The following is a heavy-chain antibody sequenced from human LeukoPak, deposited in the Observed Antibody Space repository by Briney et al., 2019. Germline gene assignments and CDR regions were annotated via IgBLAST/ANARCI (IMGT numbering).Heavy chain of an antibody. CDR3: ARELDGSGSFDY. Sequence: GGSLRLSCAASGFTFSRYTMHWVRQAPGKRLEYFSAINSNGRSTYYADSVKGRFTLSRGNSRNTLYLQMGSLRIEDTAVYYCARELDGSGSFDYWGQGTLVTVSS. CDR1: GFTFSRYT. J-gene: IGHJ4*02. CDR2: INSNGRST. V-gene: IGHV3-64*02. D-gene: IGHD3-10*01.